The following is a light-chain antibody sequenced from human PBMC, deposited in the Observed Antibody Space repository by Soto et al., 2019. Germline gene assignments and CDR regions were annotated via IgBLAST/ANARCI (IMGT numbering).Light chain of an antibody. V-gene: IGLV2-14*01. CDR2: DVS. CDR1: SSDVGGYNY. CDR3: SSYTSSSTSLYV. J-gene: IGLJ1*01. Sequence: QSVLTQPASVSGSPGQSITISCTGTSSDVGGYNYVSWYQQHPGKAPKLIIYDVSNRPSGVSNRFSGSKSGNTASLTISGLQAEDEADYYCSSYTSSSTSLYVFGTGTKLTVL.